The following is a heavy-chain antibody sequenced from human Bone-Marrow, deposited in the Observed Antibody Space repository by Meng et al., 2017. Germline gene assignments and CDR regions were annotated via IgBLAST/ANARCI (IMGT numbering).Heavy chain of an antibody. CDR3: ARDRDRYSSSWYERF. J-gene: IGHJ4*02. D-gene: IGHD6-13*01. CDR2: GGT. Sequence: GGTNYAQKFQGRVTMTRDTSISTAYMELSRLRSDDTAVYYCARDRDRYSSSWYERFWGQGTLVTVSS. V-gene: IGHV1-2*02.